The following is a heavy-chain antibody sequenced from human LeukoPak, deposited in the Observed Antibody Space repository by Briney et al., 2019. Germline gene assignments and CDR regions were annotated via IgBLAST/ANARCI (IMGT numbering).Heavy chain of an antibody. CDR2: IYYSGST. CDR3: ARGGNPTYYYYYYMDV. Sequence: KTSETLSLTCTVSGGSISSSSYYWGWIRQPPGKGLEWIGSIYYSGSTYYNPSLKSRVTISVDTSKNQFSLKLSSVTAADTAVYYCARGGNPTYYYYYYMDVWGKGTTVTISS. D-gene: IGHD1-14*01. CDR1: GGSISSSSYY. V-gene: IGHV4-39*07. J-gene: IGHJ6*03.